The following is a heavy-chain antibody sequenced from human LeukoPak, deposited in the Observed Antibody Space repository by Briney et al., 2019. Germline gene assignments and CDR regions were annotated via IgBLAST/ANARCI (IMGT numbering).Heavy chain of an antibody. J-gene: IGHJ4*02. CDR3: ARYISSSQFSFDY. V-gene: IGHV4-61*02. CDR1: GGSISSGSYY. D-gene: IGHD6-6*01. CDR2: IYTSGST. Sequence: SETLSLTCTVSGGSISSGSYYWSWIRQPAGKGLEWIGRIYTSGSTNYNPSLKSRVTISVDTSKNQFSLKLSSVTAADTAVYYCARYISSSQFSFDYWGQGTLVTVSS.